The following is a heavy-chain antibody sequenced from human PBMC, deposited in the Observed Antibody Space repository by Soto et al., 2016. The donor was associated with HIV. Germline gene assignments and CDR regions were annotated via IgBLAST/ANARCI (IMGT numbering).Heavy chain of an antibody. CDR1: GFTFSSYA. CDR2: ISGSGGST. J-gene: IGHJ4*02. D-gene: IGHD4-17*01. CDR3: AKGTTVVRGVDY. V-gene: IGHV3-23*01. Sequence: EVQLLESGGGLVQPGGPVRLSCAASGFTFSSYAMSWVRQAPGKGLEWVSAISGSGGSTYYADSVKGRFTISRDNSKNTLYLQMNSLRAEDTAVYYCAKGTTVVRGVDYWGQGTLVTVS.